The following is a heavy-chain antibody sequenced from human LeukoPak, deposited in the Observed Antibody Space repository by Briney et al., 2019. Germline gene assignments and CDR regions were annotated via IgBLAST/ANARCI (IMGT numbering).Heavy chain of an antibody. J-gene: IGHJ4*02. CDR1: GYTFTSYD. V-gene: IGHV1-8*01. D-gene: IGHD1-26*01. CDR2: INLNSGNT. CDR3: ARVTGSIDY. Sequence: ASVKVSCKASGYTFTSYDINWVRQATGQGLEWMGWINLNSGNTGCAQNFQGRLTVTRDTSINTAYMELNTLRSEDTAIYYCARVTGSIDYWGQGTLVTVSS.